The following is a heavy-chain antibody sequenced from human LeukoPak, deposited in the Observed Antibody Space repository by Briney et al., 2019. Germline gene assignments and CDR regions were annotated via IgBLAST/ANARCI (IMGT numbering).Heavy chain of an antibody. CDR1: GGSFSGYY. D-gene: IGHD2-15*01. CDR2: INHSGST. J-gene: IGHJ4*02. V-gene: IGHV4-34*01. CDR3: ARGFRIVSRFDY. Sequence: SETLSLTCAVYGGSFSGYYWSWIRQPPGKGLEWIGEINHSGSTNYNPSLKSRVTISVDTSKNQFSLKLSSVTAADTAVYYCARGFRIVSRFDYWGQGPLVTVSS.